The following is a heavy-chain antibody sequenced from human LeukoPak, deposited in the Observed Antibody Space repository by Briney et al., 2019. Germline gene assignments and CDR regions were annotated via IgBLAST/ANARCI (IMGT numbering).Heavy chain of an antibody. CDR1: GFTFSSYW. Sequence: GGSLRLSCAASGFTFSSYWMSWVRQAPGKGLEWVANIKQDGSEKYYVDSVKGRFTISRENAKTSLYLQMNSLRAEDTAVYYCARGPLTMVRGPGHDYWGQGTLVTVSS. CDR2: IKQDGSEK. V-gene: IGHV3-7*04. J-gene: IGHJ4*02. CDR3: ARGPLTMVRGPGHDY. D-gene: IGHD3-10*01.